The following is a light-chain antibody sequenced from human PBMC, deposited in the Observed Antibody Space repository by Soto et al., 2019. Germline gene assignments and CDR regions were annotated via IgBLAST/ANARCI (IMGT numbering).Light chain of an antibody. Sequence: EIVLTQSPGTPSLSPGESATLSCRASQSVSSNFLAWYQQKPGQAPRLLIYGVSSRASGIPDRFFGSGSGTDFTLTINRLEPEDFAVYYCQQYANSPITFGQGTRLEIK. V-gene: IGKV3-20*01. CDR1: QSVSSNF. CDR3: QQYANSPIT. J-gene: IGKJ5*01. CDR2: GVS.